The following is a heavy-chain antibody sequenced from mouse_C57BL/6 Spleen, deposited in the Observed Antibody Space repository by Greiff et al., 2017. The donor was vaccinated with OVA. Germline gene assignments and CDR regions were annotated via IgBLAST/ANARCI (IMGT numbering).Heavy chain of an antibody. V-gene: IGHV5-4*03. J-gene: IGHJ3*01. CDR2: ISDGGSYT. CDR3: ARGFYYDYDGTFAY. Sequence: EVKVVESGGGLVKPGGSLKLSCAASGFTFSSYAMSWVRQTPEKRLEWVATISDGGSYTYYPDNVKGRFTISRDNAKNNLYLQMSHLKSEDTAMYYCARGFYYDYDGTFAYWGQGTLVTVSA. D-gene: IGHD2-4*01. CDR1: GFTFSSYA.